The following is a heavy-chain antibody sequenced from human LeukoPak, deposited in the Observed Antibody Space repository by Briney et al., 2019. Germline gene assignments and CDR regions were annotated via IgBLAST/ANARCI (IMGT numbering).Heavy chain of an antibody. D-gene: IGHD3-3*01. J-gene: IGHJ5*02. CDR2: INPNSGGT. CDR1: GYTFTGYY. CDR3: ARPFYDFWSGYYPWFDP. V-gene: IGHV1-2*02. Sequence: ASVKVSCKASGYTFTGYYMHWVRQAPGQVLEWMGWINPNSGGTNYAQKFQGRVTMTRDTSIGTAYMELSRLRSDDTAVYYCARPFYDFWSGYYPWFDPWGQGTLVTVSS.